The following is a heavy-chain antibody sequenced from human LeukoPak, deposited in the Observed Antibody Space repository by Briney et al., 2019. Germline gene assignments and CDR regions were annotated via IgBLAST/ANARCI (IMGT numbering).Heavy chain of an antibody. CDR1: GFTFSGYA. CDR3: AKAHQLVLLWFGEY. J-gene: IGHJ4*02. D-gene: IGHD3-10*01. CDR2: ISGSGGST. V-gene: IGHV3-23*01. Sequence: PGGSLRLSCAASGFTFSGYAMSWVRQAPGKGLEWVSAISGSGGSTYYADSVKGRLTISRDNSKNTLYLQMNSLRAEDTAVYYCAKAHQLVLLWFGEYWGQGTLVTVSS.